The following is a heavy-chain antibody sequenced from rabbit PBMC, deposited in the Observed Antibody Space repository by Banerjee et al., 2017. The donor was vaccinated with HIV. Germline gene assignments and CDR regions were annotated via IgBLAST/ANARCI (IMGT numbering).Heavy chain of an antibody. Sequence: QSLEESGGDLVKPGASLTLTCTASGFSFSSSYWICWVRQAPGKGLEWIGTIYAGKGRTYYASWVNGRFTISSDNAQNTVDLQMNSLTAVDRATYFCAISSGWGGYFNLWGPGTLVTVS. CDR3: AISSGWGGYFNL. CDR2: IYAGKGRT. J-gene: IGHJ4*01. V-gene: IGHV1S40*01. D-gene: IGHD4-1*01. CDR1: GFSFSSSYW.